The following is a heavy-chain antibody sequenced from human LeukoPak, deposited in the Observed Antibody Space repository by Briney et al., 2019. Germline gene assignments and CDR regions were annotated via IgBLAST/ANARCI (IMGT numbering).Heavy chain of an antibody. J-gene: IGHJ4*02. D-gene: IGHD2-15*01. CDR1: GFTFDDYG. CDR3: ARDRCSGGSCYFFAY. CDR2: INWNGGST. Sequence: PGGSLRLSCAASGFTFDDYGMSWVRQAPGKGLEWVSGINWNGGSTGYADSVKGRFTISRDNAKNSLYLQMNSLRAEDTAVYYCARDRCSGGSCYFFAYWGQGTLVTVSS. V-gene: IGHV3-20*04.